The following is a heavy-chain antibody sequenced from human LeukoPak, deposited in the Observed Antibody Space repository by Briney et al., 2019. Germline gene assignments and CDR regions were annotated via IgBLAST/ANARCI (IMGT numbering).Heavy chain of an antibody. D-gene: IGHD6-19*01. CDR3: AKGGVKQWLGNFDY. Sequence: GRSLRLSCAASGFTFSSYGMHWVRQAPGKGLEWVAVIWYDGSNKYYADSVKGRFTISRDNSKNTLYLQMNSLRAEDTAVYYCAKGGVKQWLGNFDYWGQGTLVTVSS. CDR2: IWYDGSNK. CDR1: GFTFSSYG. J-gene: IGHJ4*02. V-gene: IGHV3-33*06.